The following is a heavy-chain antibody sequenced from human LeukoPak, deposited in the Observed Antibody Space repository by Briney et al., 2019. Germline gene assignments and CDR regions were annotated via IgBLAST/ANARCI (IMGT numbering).Heavy chain of an antibody. CDR3: VKHANYLLSGGYLIPFDY. D-gene: IGHD2-15*01. CDR1: VFDLAADA. CDR2: IGGSGANI. Sequence: GGSLRLSCAASVFDLAADAMRWVRQAPGKGLEWVSSIGGSGANIYYADSVQGRFTISRDNAKNLLFLQLNSLTADDAAVYYRVKHANYLLSGGYLIPFDYWGQGTLVTVSS. V-gene: IGHV3-23*01. J-gene: IGHJ4*02.